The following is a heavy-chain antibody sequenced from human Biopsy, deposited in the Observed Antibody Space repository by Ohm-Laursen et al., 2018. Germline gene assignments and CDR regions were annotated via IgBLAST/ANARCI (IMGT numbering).Heavy chain of an antibody. D-gene: IGHD3-3*01. Sequence: GSLRLSCTASGFTFSRFWIHWVRQAPGKGLAWVSHTNEDGSHTDYADSVKGRFTVSRDNAKNTLYLQMNSLRAEDTAVYYCLITAVGGGQGTLVTVSS. CDR2: TNEDGSHT. V-gene: IGHV3-74*01. J-gene: IGHJ4*02. CDR1: GFTFSRFW. CDR3: LITAVG.